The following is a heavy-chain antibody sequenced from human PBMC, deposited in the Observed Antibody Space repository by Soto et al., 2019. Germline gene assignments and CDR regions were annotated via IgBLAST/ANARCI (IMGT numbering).Heavy chain of an antibody. V-gene: IGHV4-31*03. CDR3: ATYHLARPGYFFDY. D-gene: IGHD2-2*01. CDR2: ILYTGKS. J-gene: IGHJ4*02. Sequence: QVQLQESGPGLVKPSQTLSLTCNVSGGSIYTGNFYWTWLRQHPGRGLEWIGNILYTGKSYFNPSLRSRLTISVDTSENQVTLKLNSVTAADTAVYYCATYHLARPGYFFDYWGQGTLVTVSS. CDR1: GGSIYTGNFY.